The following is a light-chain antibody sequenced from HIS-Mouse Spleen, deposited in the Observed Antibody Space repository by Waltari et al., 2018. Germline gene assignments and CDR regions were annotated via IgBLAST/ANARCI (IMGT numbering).Light chain of an antibody. CDR1: SSNIGSNY. CDR2: RNN. Sequence: QSVLTQPPSASGTPGQRVTISCSGSSSNIGSNYVYWYQPLPGPAPKLLIHRNNQRPSGVPDRFSGSKSGTSASLAISGLRSEDEADYYCAAWDDSLSGPWVFGGGTKLTVL. V-gene: IGLV1-47*01. CDR3: AAWDDSLSGPWV. J-gene: IGLJ3*02.